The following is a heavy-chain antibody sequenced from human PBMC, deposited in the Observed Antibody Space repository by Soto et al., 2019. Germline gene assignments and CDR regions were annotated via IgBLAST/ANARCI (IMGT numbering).Heavy chain of an antibody. CDR1: GFTFSSYA. CDR3: AKDGVNYDILTGYYGY. Sequence: GGCLRLSCAASGFTFSSYAMSWVRQAPGKGLEWVSAISGSGGSTYYADSVKGRYTISRDNSKNTLYLQMNSLRAEDTAVYYCAKDGVNYDILTGYYGYWGQGTLVTVSS. V-gene: IGHV3-23*01. CDR2: ISGSGGST. J-gene: IGHJ4*02. D-gene: IGHD3-9*01.